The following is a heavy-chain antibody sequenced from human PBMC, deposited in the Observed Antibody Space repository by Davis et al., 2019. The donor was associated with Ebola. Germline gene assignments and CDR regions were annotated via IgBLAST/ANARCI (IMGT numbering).Heavy chain of an antibody. V-gene: IGHV4-59*01. Sequence: PGGSLRLSCTVSGGTITRDYWSWIPQPPGKGLEGIGYIDYSGSTNYNPSLKSRVTISVDTSKNQFSLKLSSVTAADTAVYYCARDNRWGPNNAFDNWGQGTMVTVSS. J-gene: IGHJ3*02. CDR1: GGTITRDY. D-gene: IGHD3-16*01. CDR3: ARDNRWGPNNAFDN. CDR2: IDYSGST.